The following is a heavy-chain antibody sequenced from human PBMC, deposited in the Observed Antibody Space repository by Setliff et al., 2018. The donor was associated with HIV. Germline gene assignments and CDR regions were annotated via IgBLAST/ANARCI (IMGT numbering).Heavy chain of an antibody. V-gene: IGHV4-4*07. CDR2: FYTSGST. CDR3: AREIWGQVAHVPYGMDV. J-gene: IGHJ6*02. CDR1: GGSISSYY. D-gene: IGHD5-12*01. Sequence: SETLSLTCTVSGGSISSYYWSWIRQPAGKGLEWIGRFYTSGSTNDTPSLKSRDTMSVDTSKNQFSLKVRYVTAADTAIYYCAREIWGQVAHVPYGMDVWGQGTTVTVSS.